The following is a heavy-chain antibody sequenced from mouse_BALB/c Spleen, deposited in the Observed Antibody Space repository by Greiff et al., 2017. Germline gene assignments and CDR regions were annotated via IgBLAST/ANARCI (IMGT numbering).Heavy chain of an antibody. CDR1: GYTFTDYE. J-gene: IGHJ2*01. V-gene: IGHV1-15*01. CDR2: IDPETGGT. D-gene: IGHD2-14*01. Sequence: VQLQQSGAELVRPGASVTLSCKASGYTFTDYEMHWVKQTPVHGLEWIGAIDPETGGTAYNQKFKGKATLTADKSSSTAYMELRSLTSEDSAVYYCTRGGYRYLYYFDYWGQGTTLTVSS. CDR3: TRGGYRYLYYFDY.